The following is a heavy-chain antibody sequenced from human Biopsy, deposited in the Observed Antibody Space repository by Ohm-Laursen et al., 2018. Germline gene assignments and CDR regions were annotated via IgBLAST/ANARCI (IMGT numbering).Heavy chain of an antibody. CDR3: AADINVWNVNY. Sequence: SVKVSCKVSGHSVTELSMHWVRRAPGQGLEWMGGFAPENGRIVYSQKFQGRVTMTEDTSTNTVYMEVWRLRSDDTAVYYCAADINVWNVNYWGQGTQVIVSS. D-gene: IGHD1-1*01. CDR1: GHSVTELS. J-gene: IGHJ4*02. V-gene: IGHV1-24*01. CDR2: FAPENGRI.